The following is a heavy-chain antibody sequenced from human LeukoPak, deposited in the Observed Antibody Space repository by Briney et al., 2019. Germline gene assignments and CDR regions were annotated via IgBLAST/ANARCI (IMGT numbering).Heavy chain of an antibody. CDR2: ISSNSADI. V-gene: IGHV3-21*01. Sequence: GGSLRLSCAASGFTFSRYSMNWVRQAPGKGLEWVSSISSNSADIYYADSVKGRFTISRDDAKNSLYLQMNSLRVEDTAVYYCAREAYGSGNYPFDYWGQGTLVTVSS. CDR1: GFTFSRYS. CDR3: AREAYGSGNYPFDY. D-gene: IGHD3-10*01. J-gene: IGHJ4*02.